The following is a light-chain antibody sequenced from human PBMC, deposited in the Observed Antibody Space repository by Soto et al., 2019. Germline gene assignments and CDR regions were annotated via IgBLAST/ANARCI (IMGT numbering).Light chain of an antibody. CDR3: QQYNSYSWT. CDR2: DAS. Sequence: IQMTQYPSTLSSSLGDRVTITWRASQSISSWLAWYQQKPGKAPKLLIYDASSLESGVPSRFSGSVSGTEGTITISSLQTDDGATYYCQQYNSYSWTFGQGTKVDIK. CDR1: QSISSW. V-gene: IGKV1-5*01. J-gene: IGKJ1*01.